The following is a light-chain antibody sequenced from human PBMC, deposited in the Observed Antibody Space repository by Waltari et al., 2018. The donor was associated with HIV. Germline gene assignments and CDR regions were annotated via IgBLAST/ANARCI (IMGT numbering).Light chain of an antibody. J-gene: IGLJ2*01. CDR3: SSYAGSNTLI. CDR1: SSDVGAYTH. CDR2: EVT. V-gene: IGLV2-8*01. Sequence: HSALTQPPSASGSPGHSVTISCPGTSSDVGAYTHVSWYQQHPGKAPKLIIYEVTKRPSGVPDRFSASKSGNTASLTVSGLQTDDEADYYCSSYAGSNTLIFGGGTNLIVL.